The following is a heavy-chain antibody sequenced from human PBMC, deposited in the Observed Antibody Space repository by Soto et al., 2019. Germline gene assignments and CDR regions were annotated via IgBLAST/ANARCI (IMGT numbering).Heavy chain of an antibody. CDR1: GGTFSSYA. CDR2: IIPIFGTA. J-gene: IGHJ6*02. Sequence: GASVKVSCKASGGTFSSYAISWVRQAPGQGLEWMGGIIPIFGTANYAQKFQGRVTITADESTSTAYMELSSLRSEDTAVYYCARGRYYYDSSGYYYYYYGMDVWGQGTTVTVSS. CDR3: ARGRYYYDSSGYYYYYYGMDV. D-gene: IGHD3-22*01. V-gene: IGHV1-69*13.